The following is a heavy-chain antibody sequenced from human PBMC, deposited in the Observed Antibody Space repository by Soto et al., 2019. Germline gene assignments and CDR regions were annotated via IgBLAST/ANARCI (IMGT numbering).Heavy chain of an antibody. Sequence: QVQLVQSGAEMKKPGSSVKVSRQSSGGTFNTYAMNWVRQAPGQSPEWMGDISPMFGAANYAPKFQGRVTITADESTGTSYMQLSSLTSEDTALYFCAREVQVHTPAFVYWGQGTLVTVSS. CDR2: ISPMFGAA. V-gene: IGHV1-69*19. CDR3: AREVQVHTPAFVY. CDR1: GGTFNTYA. D-gene: IGHD3-10*01. J-gene: IGHJ4*02.